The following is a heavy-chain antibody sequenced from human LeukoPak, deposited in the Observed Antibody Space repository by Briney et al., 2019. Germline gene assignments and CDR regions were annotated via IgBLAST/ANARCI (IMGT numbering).Heavy chain of an antibody. CDR1: GFTFSGSA. J-gene: IGHJ5*02. CDR3: TREGLHVLRFLEWFNWFDP. Sequence: GGSLRLSCAASGFTFSGSAMHWVRQASGKGLEWVGRIRSKANSYATAYAASVKGRFTISRDDSKNTAYLQMNSLKTEDTAVYYCTREGLHVLRFLEWFNWFDPWGQGTLVTVSS. D-gene: IGHD3-3*01. CDR2: IRSKANSYAT. V-gene: IGHV3-73*01.